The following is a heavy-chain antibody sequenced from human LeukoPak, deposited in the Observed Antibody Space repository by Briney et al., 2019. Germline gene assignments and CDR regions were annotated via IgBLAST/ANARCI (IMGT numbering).Heavy chain of an antibody. D-gene: IGHD6-13*01. CDR1: GFTVSSNY. Sequence: GGSLRLSCAASGFTVSSNYMSWVRQAPGKGLEWVSVIYSGGSTYYADSVKGRFTISRDNSKNTLYLQMNSLRAEDTAVYYCVRDRRYSSSWPARDIWGQGTMVTVSS. CDR3: VRDRRYSSSWPARDI. CDR2: IYSGGST. J-gene: IGHJ3*02. V-gene: IGHV3-66*01.